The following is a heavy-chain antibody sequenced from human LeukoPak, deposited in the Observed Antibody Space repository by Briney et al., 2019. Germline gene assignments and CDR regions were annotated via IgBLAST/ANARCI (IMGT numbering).Heavy chain of an antibody. CDR1: GFTLSSYS. J-gene: IGHJ4*02. Sequence: GGSLRLSCAASGFTLSSYSMNWVRQAPGKGLEWVSSISSGSTYIYYADSVKGRFTISRDNAKNSLYLQMNSLRAEDTAVYYCAKDRTTVTTEIDYWGQGTLVTVSS. CDR2: ISSGSTYI. CDR3: AKDRTTVTTEIDY. D-gene: IGHD4-17*01. V-gene: IGHV3-21*04.